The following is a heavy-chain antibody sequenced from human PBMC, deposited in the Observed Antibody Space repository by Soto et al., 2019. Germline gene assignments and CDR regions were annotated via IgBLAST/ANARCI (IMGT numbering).Heavy chain of an antibody. J-gene: IGHJ6*03. CDR3: AREVVGDTAMVWRDYYYYYMDV. CDR1: GFTFSSYG. Sequence: QVQLVESGGGVVQPGRSLRLSCAASGFTFSSYGMHWVRQAPGKGLEWVAVIWYDGSNKYYADSVKGRFTISRDNSKNTLYLQMNSLRAEDTAVYYCAREVVGDTAMVWRDYYYYYMDVWGKGTTVTVSS. D-gene: IGHD5-18*01. CDR2: IWYDGSNK. V-gene: IGHV3-33*01.